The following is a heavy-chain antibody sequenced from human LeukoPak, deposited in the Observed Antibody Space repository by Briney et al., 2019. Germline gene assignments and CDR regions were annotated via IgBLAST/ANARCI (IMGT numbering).Heavy chain of an antibody. CDR2: IIPIFGTA. CDR3: ARAWKQLVENNWFGP. J-gene: IGHJ5*02. CDR1: GGTFSSYA. D-gene: IGHD6-6*01. V-gene: IGHV1-69*05. Sequence: GASVKVSCTASGGTFSSYAISWVRQAPGQGLEWMGGIIPIFGTANYAQKFQGRVTITTDESMSTAYMELSSLRSEDTAVYYCARAWKQLVENNWFGPWGQGTLVTVSS.